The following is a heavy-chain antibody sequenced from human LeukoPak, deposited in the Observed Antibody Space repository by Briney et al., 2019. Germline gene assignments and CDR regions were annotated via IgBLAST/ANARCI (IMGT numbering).Heavy chain of an antibody. V-gene: IGHV3-21*01. D-gene: IGHD4-17*01. CDR3: AGSADDGDYGGAFDI. CDR1: AFAFSSYS. CDR2: ISSSSSYI. J-gene: IGHJ3*02. Sequence: PAGSLTLSCPASAFAFSSYSTNWVGPAPGEVREGVLSISSSSSYISHTDSVKSRFANSRDNAKISLYLQMNNLRAEDTAVYDCAGSADDGDYGGAFDIWGQGTMVTVSS.